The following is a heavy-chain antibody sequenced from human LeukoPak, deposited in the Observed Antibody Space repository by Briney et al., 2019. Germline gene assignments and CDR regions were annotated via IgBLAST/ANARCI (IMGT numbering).Heavy chain of an antibody. CDR1: GFTFSSYA. V-gene: IGHV3-23*01. Sequence: GSLRLSCAASGFTFSSYAMSWVRQAPGKGLEWVSAISGSGGSTYYADSVKGRFTISRDNSRNTLYLQMNSLRAEDTAVYYCAKSLRYSSGWYDYWGQGTLVTVSS. D-gene: IGHD6-19*01. CDR2: ISGSGGST. J-gene: IGHJ4*02. CDR3: AKSLRYSSGWYDY.